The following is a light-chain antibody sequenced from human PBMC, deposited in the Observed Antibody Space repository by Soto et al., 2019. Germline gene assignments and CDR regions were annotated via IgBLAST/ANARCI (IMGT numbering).Light chain of an antibody. CDR3: SSYTSSSTYV. V-gene: IGLV2-14*01. Sequence: QSALTQPASVSGSPGQSIAISCTGTSSDVGGYNYVSWYQQHPGKAPKLIIYDATNRPSGVSNRFSGSKSGNTASLTISGLQAEDEADYYCSSYTSSSTYVFGTGTKLTVL. CDR1: SSDVGGYNY. J-gene: IGLJ1*01. CDR2: DAT.